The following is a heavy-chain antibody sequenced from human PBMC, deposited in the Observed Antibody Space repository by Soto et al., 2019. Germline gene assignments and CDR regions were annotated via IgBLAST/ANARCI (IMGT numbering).Heavy chain of an antibody. CDR3: ARDRGSTGWDP. D-gene: IGHD6-19*01. V-gene: IGHV3-30-3*01. Sequence: VGSLSLSCAPSGFTFSTYPIHWVRQAPGKGLEWLAMISYDGSQKYYADSVKGRFTISRDNSKNMVYLEMNSLRDEDTAIYYCARDRGSTGWDPWGQGTLVTVSS. CDR2: ISYDGSQK. CDR1: GFTFSTYP. J-gene: IGHJ5*02.